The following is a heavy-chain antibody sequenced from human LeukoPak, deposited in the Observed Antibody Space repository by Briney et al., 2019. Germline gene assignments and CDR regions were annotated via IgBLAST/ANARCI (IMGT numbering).Heavy chain of an antibody. V-gene: IGHV3-30*18. Sequence: GGSLRLSCAASGFTFSTYGMHWVRQAPGKGPEWVAVISNDGSNKYHAESVRGRFTISRDNSKNTLYLQMNSLRAEDTAVYYCAKEYSSSWYGYYYGMDVWGQGTTVTVSS. CDR3: AKEYSSSWYGYYYGMDV. CDR2: ISNDGSNK. CDR1: GFTFSTYG. D-gene: IGHD6-13*01. J-gene: IGHJ6*02.